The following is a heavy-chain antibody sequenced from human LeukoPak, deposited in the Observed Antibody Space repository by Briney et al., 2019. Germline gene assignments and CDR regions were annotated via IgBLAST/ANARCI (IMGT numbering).Heavy chain of an antibody. Sequence: SETLSLTCTVSGGSISGYYWLWIRQPPGKGLEYIGYIYYNGITNYNPSLRSRVTISVDTSKNQFSLRLSSVTAADTAVYYYARWDYEGSGYRKFDFWGQGTLVTVSS. CDR3: ARWDYEGSGYRKFDF. J-gene: IGHJ4*02. CDR2: IYYNGIT. V-gene: IGHV4-59*08. D-gene: IGHD3-22*01. CDR1: GGSISGYY.